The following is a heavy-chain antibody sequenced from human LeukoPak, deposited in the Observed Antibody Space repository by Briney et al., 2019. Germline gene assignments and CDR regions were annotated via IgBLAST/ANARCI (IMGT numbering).Heavy chain of an antibody. D-gene: IGHD1-14*01. V-gene: IGHV3-7*01. CDR1: GFSFSSYG. CDR2: IKEDGSEK. Sequence: GGSLRLSCAASGFSFSSYGMHWVRQAPGKGLEWVANIKEDGSEKYYVDSVKGRFTISRDNAKNSLYLQMNSLRAEDTAVYYCARDNPDFDYWGQGTLVTVSS. J-gene: IGHJ4*02. CDR3: ARDNPDFDY.